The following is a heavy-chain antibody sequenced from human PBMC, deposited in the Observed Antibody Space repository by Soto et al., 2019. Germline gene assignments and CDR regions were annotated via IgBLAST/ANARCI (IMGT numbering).Heavy chain of an antibody. CDR3: AREGSYSAYNFAHGIQLWSFDF. J-gene: IGHJ4*02. V-gene: IGHV4-4*07. CDR1: GGSINTFY. CDR2: IFSSGST. D-gene: IGHD5-12*01. Sequence: LSLTFTVSGGSINTFYWSWVRQPAGKGLEWIGRIFSSGSTSFNPSLESRVAMSVDTSKNHFSLNLSSVTAADMAVYYCAREGSYSAYNFAHGIQLWSFDFWGQGALVTVSS.